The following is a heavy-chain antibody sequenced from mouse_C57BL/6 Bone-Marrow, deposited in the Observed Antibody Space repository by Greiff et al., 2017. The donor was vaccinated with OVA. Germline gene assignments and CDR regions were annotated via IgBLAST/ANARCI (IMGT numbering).Heavy chain of an antibody. CDR2: IRLKSDNYAT. J-gene: IGHJ4*01. V-gene: IGHV6-3*01. CDR3: TYYYGSPYAMDY. D-gene: IGHD1-1*01. Sequence: DVMLVESGGGLVQPGGSMKLSCVASGFTFSNYWMNWVRQSPEKGLEWVAQIRLKSDNYATHYAESVKGRFTISRDDSKSSVYLQMNNLRAEDTGIYYCTYYYGSPYAMDYWGQGTSVTVSS. CDR1: GFTFSNYW.